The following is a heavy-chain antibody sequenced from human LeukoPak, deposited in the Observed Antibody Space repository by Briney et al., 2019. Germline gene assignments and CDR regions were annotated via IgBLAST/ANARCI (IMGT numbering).Heavy chain of an antibody. CDR3: ARGPVFIYGDYGDAFDI. D-gene: IGHD4-17*01. Sequence: SETLSLTCAVYGGSFSGYYWSWIRQPPGKGVEWIGEINHSGSTNYNPSLKSRVTISVDTSKNQFSLKLSSVTAADTAVYYCARGPVFIYGDYGDAFDIWGQGTMVTVSS. CDR2: INHSGST. CDR1: GGSFSGYY. J-gene: IGHJ3*02. V-gene: IGHV4-34*01.